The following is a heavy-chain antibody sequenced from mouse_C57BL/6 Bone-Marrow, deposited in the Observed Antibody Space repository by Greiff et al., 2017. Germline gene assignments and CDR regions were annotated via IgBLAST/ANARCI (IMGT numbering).Heavy chain of an antibody. CDR3: ARQRLRKRGYAMDY. J-gene: IGHJ4*01. Sequence: QVQLQQSGAELARPGASVKLSCKASGYTFTSYGISWVKQRTGQGLEWIGEIYPRSGNTYYNEKLKGKATLTADKSSSTAYMELRSLTSEDSAVXFCARQRLRKRGYAMDYWGHGASVTGSS. CDR1: GYTFTSYG. V-gene: IGHV1-81*01. D-gene: IGHD1-1*01. CDR2: IYPRSGNT.